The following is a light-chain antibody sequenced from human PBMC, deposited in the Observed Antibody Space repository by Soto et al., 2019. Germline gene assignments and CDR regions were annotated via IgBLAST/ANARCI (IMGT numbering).Light chain of an antibody. CDR1: RSISNY. J-gene: IGKJ5*01. CDR3: QQFNSYPIT. CDR2: EAS. V-gene: IGKV1-13*02. Sequence: IQMTQSPSSLSASVGDRVTITCRASRSISNYLNWYQQKTGKAPQVLIYEASSLESGVPSRFSGSGSGTEFTLTIGGLQPDDFATYYCQQFNSYPITFGQGTRLEIK.